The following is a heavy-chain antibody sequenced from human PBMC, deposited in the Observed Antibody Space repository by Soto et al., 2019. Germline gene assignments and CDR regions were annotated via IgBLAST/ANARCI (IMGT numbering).Heavy chain of an antibody. CDR3: AIVSGSTLGAAFFDF. Sequence: EVQLLESGGNLGQPGGSLRLSCAASGFTFENFAMNWVRQAPGKGLEWLSTISARGGSKNYADSVKGRFIISRDNSKDSLYLQILSLRAEDAAVYYCAIVSGSTLGAAFFDFWGQGTLVTVSS. CDR1: GFTFENFA. CDR2: ISARGGSK. D-gene: IGHD1-26*01. J-gene: IGHJ4*02. V-gene: IGHV3-23*01.